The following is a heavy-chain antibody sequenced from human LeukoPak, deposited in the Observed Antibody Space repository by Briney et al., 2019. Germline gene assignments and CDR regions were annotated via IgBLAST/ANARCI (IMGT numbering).Heavy chain of an antibody. D-gene: IGHD1-26*01. V-gene: IGHV3-48*04. Sequence: GGSLRLSCAASGFTFSSYSMNWVRQAPGKGLEWVSYISGSSSTIYYADSVKGRFTISRDNAKNSLYLHMNSLRAEDTAVYYCARVNGGSYPFLDYWGQGTLVTVSS. J-gene: IGHJ4*02. CDR2: ISGSSSTI. CDR1: GFTFSSYS. CDR3: ARVNGGSYPFLDY.